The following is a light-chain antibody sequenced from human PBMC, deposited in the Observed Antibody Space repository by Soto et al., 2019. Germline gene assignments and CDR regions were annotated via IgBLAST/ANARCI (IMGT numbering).Light chain of an antibody. J-gene: IGKJ2*01. CDR3: QQYGNSVYT. Sequence: EIVLTHSPGTLSLSPGERATLSCRASQSVSSSYLAWYQQKPGQTPRLLIYAASSRATGIPDRFSGSGSGTDFTLTISRLEPEDFAVYYCQQYGNSVYTFGQGTKLEIK. CDR2: AAS. CDR1: QSVSSSY. V-gene: IGKV3-20*01.